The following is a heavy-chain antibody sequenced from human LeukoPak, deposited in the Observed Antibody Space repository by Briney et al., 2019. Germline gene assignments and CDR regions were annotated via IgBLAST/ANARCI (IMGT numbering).Heavy chain of an antibody. CDR3: ARSIDWDWFDP. CDR2: IIPIFGTA. D-gene: IGHD6-6*01. V-gene: IGHV1-69*06. J-gene: IGHJ5*02. Sequence: GASVKVSCKASGGTFSSYAISWGRQAPGQGLEWMGGIIPIFGTANYAQKFEGRVTINADKSTSTAYMELSSLRSEDTAVYYCARSIDWDWFDPWGQGTLVTVSS. CDR1: GGTFSSYA.